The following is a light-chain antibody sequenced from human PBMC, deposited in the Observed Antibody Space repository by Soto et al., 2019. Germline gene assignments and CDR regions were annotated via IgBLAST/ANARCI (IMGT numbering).Light chain of an antibody. CDR2: EVT. J-gene: IGLJ1*01. CDR3: SSFVGSNIFV. Sequence: QSALTQPTSASGSPGQSVTISCTGTRSDVGRYNYVSCYQLHPGKVPKLLIYEVTKRPSGIPDRFSGSKSGNTASLTVSGLQAEDEADYYCSSFVGSNIFVFGSGTKGTVL. CDR1: RSDVGRYNY. V-gene: IGLV2-8*01.